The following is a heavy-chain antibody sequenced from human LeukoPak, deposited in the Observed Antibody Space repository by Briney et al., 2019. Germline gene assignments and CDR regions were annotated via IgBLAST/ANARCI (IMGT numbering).Heavy chain of an antibody. V-gene: IGHV3-74*01. CDR1: GFTFSSYA. Sequence: PGGSLRLSCAASGFTFSSYAMSWVRQAPGKGLEWVSRINSDGSSTTYADSVKGRFTISRDNAKNTLYLQMNSLRAEDTAVYYCAREGRVSGYDFDYWGQGTLVTVSS. J-gene: IGHJ4*02. CDR2: INSDGSST. D-gene: IGHD5-12*01. CDR3: AREGRVSGYDFDY.